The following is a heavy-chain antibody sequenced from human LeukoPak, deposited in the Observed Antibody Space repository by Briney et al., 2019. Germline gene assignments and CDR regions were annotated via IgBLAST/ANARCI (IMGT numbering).Heavy chain of an antibody. CDR1: GFTFSIYG. J-gene: IGHJ3*02. CDR2: INSDGSST. Sequence: GGSLRLSCAASGFTFSIYGMHWVRQAPGKGLVWVSRINSDGSSTSYADSVKGRFTISRDNAKNTLYLQMNSLRAEDTAVYYCARDKGEWVGATSAFDIWGQGTMVTVSS. CDR3: ARDKGEWVGATSAFDI. V-gene: IGHV3-74*01. D-gene: IGHD1-26*01.